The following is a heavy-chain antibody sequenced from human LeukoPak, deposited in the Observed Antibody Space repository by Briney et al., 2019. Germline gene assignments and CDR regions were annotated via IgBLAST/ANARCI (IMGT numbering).Heavy chain of an antibody. CDR3: AKASGPLVIVATSAVYYFDY. CDR1: GFTFNDYA. V-gene: IGHV3-9*01. CDR2: INWNSGSI. J-gene: IGHJ4*02. D-gene: IGHD5-12*01. Sequence: PGRSLRLSCAASGFTFNDYAMHWVRQAPGKGLEWVSGINWNSGSIGYADSVKGRFTISRDNAKNSLYLQMNSLRAEDTALYYCAKASGPLVIVATSAVYYFDYWGQGTLVTVSS.